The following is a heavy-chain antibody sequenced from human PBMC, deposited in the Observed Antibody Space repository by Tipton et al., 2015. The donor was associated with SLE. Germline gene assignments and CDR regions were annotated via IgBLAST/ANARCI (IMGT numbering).Heavy chain of an antibody. Sequence: SLRLSCAASGFTFSSYWMSWVRQAPGKGLEWVANIKQDGSEKYYVDSVKGRFTISRDNSKNTLYLQMNSLRAEDTAVYYCAKKERGYDSSGYSFFDYWGQGTLVTVSS. CDR1: GFTFSSYW. CDR2: IKQDGSEK. D-gene: IGHD3-22*01. CDR3: AKKERGYDSSGYSFFDY. V-gene: IGHV3-7*01. J-gene: IGHJ4*02.